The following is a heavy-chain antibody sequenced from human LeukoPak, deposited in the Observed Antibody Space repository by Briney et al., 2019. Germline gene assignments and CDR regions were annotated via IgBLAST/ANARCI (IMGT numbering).Heavy chain of an antibody. CDR3: ARGLVVRGVIALNWFDP. J-gene: IGHJ5*02. V-gene: IGHV4-34*01. D-gene: IGHD3-10*01. Sequence: SETLSLTCALYGGSFSGYYWRGICQPPGKGLEWSGEINHSGGTNNNPSPKSRVTISVDTPKNQFSLKLSSVTAADTAVYYCARGLVVRGVIALNWFDPWGQGTLSPSPQ. CDR2: INHSGGT. CDR1: GGSFSGYY.